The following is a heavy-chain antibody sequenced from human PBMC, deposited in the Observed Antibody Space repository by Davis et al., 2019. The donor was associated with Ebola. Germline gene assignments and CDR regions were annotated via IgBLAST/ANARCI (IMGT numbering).Heavy chain of an antibody. Sequence: GESLKISCAASGFTFSSYAMHWVRQAPGQRLEWMGWINAGNGNTKYSQKFQGRVTITRDTSASTAYMELSSLRSEDTAVYYCARARGRGYSGSNLDYWGQGTLVTVSS. CDR1: GFTFSSYA. J-gene: IGHJ4*02. CDR2: INAGNGNT. D-gene: IGHD5-12*01. V-gene: IGHV1-3*01. CDR3: ARARGRGYSGSNLDY.